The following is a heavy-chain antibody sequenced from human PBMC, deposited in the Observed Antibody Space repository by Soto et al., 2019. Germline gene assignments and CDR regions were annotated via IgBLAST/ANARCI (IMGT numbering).Heavy chain of an antibody. V-gene: IGHV3-23*01. D-gene: IGHD6-6*01. J-gene: IGHJ4*02. Sequence: GGSLRLSCVASGFTFSSYAMSWVRQAPGKGLEWVSAISGSGGSTYYADSVKGRFTISRDNSKNTLYLQMNSLRAEDTAVYYCAKASPVAARPAPIDYWGQGTMVTVYS. CDR3: AKASPVAARPAPIDY. CDR2: ISGSGGST. CDR1: GFTFSSYA.